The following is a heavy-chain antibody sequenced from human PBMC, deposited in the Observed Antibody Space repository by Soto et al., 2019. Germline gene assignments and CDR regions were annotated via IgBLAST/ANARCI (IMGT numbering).Heavy chain of an antibody. CDR1: GFDFSKYA. V-gene: IGHV3-23*01. J-gene: IGHJ4*02. D-gene: IGHD5-12*01. Sequence: GGSLRLSCAASGFDFSKYAMIWVRQAPGKGQEWVSGITGSGGTIEYSASVEGRFTISRDNSKNTVYLQMNSLRAEDTAMYYCAKDDVSRGGLWLVSDWGQGTPVTVSS. CDR3: AKDDVSRGGLWLVSD. CDR2: ITGSGGTI.